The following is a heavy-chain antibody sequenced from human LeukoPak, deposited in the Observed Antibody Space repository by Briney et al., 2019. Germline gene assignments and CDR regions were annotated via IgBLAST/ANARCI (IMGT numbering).Heavy chain of an antibody. V-gene: IGHV1-8*02. CDR1: GYTFTSYG. D-gene: IGHD4-23*01. J-gene: IGHJ4*02. CDR2: MNPSSGKT. CDR3: ARETPSRYFDY. Sequence: ASVKVSCKASGYTFTSYGISWVRQAPGQGLEWMGWMNPSSGKTGYAQKFQGRISMTRNTSISAAYMELSSLRSEGTAVYYCARETPSRYFDYWGQGTLVTVSS.